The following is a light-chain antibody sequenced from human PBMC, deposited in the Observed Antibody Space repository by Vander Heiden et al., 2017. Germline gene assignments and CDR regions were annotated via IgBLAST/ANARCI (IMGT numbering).Light chain of an antibody. Sequence: SYDLTQPPSASVSPGQTASITCSGDKLGDKYACWYQQKPGQSPVLVVYQDTKRPSGIPERFSGSNSGNTATLTISGTQAMDEADYYCQAWDSSTVVFGGGTKLTVL. V-gene: IGLV3-1*01. CDR3: QAWDSSTVV. CDR2: QDT. J-gene: IGLJ3*02. CDR1: KLGDKY.